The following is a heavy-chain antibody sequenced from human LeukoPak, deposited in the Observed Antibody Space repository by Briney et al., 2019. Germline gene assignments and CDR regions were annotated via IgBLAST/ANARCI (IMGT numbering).Heavy chain of an antibody. J-gene: IGHJ4*02. V-gene: IGHV3-23*01. CDR1: RFTFSSYA. D-gene: IGHD3-22*01. CDR3: AKGGVVYDSSGYYDY. Sequence: GGSLRLSCAASRFTFSSYAMSWVRQAPGKGLEWVSAISGSGGSTCYADSVKGRFTISRDNSKNTLYLQMNSLRAEDTAVYYCAKGGVVYDSSGYYDYWGQGTLVTVSS. CDR2: ISGSGGST.